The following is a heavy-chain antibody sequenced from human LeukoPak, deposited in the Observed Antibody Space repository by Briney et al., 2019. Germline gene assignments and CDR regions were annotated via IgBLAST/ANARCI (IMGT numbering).Heavy chain of an antibody. CDR2: IWYDGSNK. CDR1: GFTFSSYG. V-gene: IGHV3-33*01. CDR3: ARDVSGFYDCTELDY. J-gene: IGHJ4*02. Sequence: GRSLRLSCAASGFTFSSYGMHWVRQAPGKGLEWVAVIWYDGSNKYYADSVEGRFTISRDNSKNTLYLQMNSLRAEDTAVYYCARDVSGFYDCTELDYWGQGTLVTVSS. D-gene: IGHD3-22*01.